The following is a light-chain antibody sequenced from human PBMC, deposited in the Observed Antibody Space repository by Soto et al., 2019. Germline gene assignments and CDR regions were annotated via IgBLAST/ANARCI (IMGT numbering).Light chain of an antibody. Sequence: DIQITRSPSSLSASVDARVIMTCRASQSISNHSNWYQQKPGKAPKLLIFAASSLQSGVPSRFSGSRSGPDFTLTISSLQPEDFATYYCQQSYRTPTFGQGTRLEIK. CDR2: AAS. CDR3: QQSYRTPT. J-gene: IGKJ5*01. CDR1: QSISNH. V-gene: IGKV1-39*01.